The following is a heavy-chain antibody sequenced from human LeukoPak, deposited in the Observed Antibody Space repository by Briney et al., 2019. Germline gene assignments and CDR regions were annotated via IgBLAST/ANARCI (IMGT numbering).Heavy chain of an antibody. D-gene: IGHD2-21*02. CDR3: ATTGGDLVFDY. CDR1: GGTFSSYA. J-gene: IGHJ4*02. Sequence: SVKVSCKASGGTFSSYAISWVRQAPGQGLEWMGGIIPIFGTANYAQKFQGRVTMTEDTSTDTAYMELSSLRSEDTAVYYCATTGGDLVFDYWGQGTLVTVSS. V-gene: IGHV1-69*06. CDR2: IIPIFGTA.